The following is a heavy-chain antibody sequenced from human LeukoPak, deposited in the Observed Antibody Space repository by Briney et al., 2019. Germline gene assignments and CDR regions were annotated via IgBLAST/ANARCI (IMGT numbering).Heavy chain of an antibody. J-gene: IGHJ4*02. V-gene: IGHV1-18*01. CDR2: ISAYNGNT. D-gene: IGHD3-9*01. CDR3: ARAREEKLRYFDWLYFQDY. Sequence: ASVKVSCKASGYTFTSYGISWVRQAPGQGLEWMGWISAYNGNTNYAQKLQGRVTMTTDTSTSTAYMEPRSLRSDDTAVYYCARAREEKLRYFDWLYFQDYWGQGTLVTVSS. CDR1: GYTFTSYG.